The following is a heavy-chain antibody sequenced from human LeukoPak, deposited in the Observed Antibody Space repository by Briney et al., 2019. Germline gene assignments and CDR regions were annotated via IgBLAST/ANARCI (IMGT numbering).Heavy chain of an antibody. D-gene: IGHD4-17*01. CDR3: AKRGWVYGDYYYGMDV. J-gene: IGHJ6*02. V-gene: IGHV3-23*01. CDR2: ISGSGGST. Sequence: GGSLRLSCAASGFTFSSYAMSWVRQAPGKGLEWVSAISGSGGSTYYADSVKGRFTISRDNSKNTLYLQMNSLRAEDTAVYYCAKRGWVYGDYYYGMDVWGQGTTVTVSS. CDR1: GFTFSSYA.